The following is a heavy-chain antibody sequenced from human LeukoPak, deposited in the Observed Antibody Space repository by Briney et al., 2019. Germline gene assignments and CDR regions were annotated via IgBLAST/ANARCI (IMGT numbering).Heavy chain of an antibody. V-gene: IGHV3-30-3*01. Sequence: GGSLRLSCAASGFTFSSYAMHWVRQAPGKGLEWVAVISYDGSNKYYADSVKGRFTISRDNSKNTLYLQMNSLRAEDTAVYYCASLSYGDDDFDYWGQGTLVTVSS. CDR2: ISYDGSNK. CDR1: GFTFSSYA. D-gene: IGHD4-17*01. CDR3: ASLSYGDDDFDY. J-gene: IGHJ4*02.